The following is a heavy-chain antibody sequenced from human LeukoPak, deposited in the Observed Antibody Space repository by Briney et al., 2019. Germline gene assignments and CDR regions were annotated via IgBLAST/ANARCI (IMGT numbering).Heavy chain of an antibody. CDR3: AKVGGELLRIRFDY. CDR2: MSSSDDGR. Sequence: PGGSLRLSCATSGFSFSSYAMSWVRQAPGKGLEWVSAMSSSDDGRYYAASVRGRFTISRDTSRSTLYLQMNSLRAEDAAVYYCAKVGGELLRIRFDYWGQGTLVTVSS. D-gene: IGHD1-26*01. J-gene: IGHJ4*02. CDR1: GFSFSSYA. V-gene: IGHV3-23*01.